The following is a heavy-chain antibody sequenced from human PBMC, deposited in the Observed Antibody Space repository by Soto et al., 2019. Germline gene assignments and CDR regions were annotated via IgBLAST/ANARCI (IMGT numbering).Heavy chain of an antibody. CDR2: IYYSGST. J-gene: IGHJ4*02. V-gene: IGHV4-39*01. Sequence: SETLSLTCTVSGGSISSSSYYWGWIRQPPGKGLEWIGSIYYSGSTYYNPSLKSRVTISVDTSKNQFSLKLSSVTAADTAVYYCAGWKRSDYYFDYWGQGTLVTVSS. CDR1: GGSISSSSYY. D-gene: IGHD2-21*02. CDR3: AGWKRSDYYFDY.